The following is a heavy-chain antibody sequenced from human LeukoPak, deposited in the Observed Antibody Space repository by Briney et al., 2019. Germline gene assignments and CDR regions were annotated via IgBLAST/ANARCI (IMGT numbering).Heavy chain of an antibody. V-gene: IGHV3-48*03. CDR1: GFTFSVHE. CDR2: ISDSGRTI. CDR3: ARGSHYFDF. Sequence: GGSLRLSCVASGFTFSVHEMDWVRQAPGKGLEWLSYISDSGRTIYYADSVDGRFTISRDNAKNSLFLQMNSLRVEDTAVYFCARGSHYFDFWGQGTPVTVSS. D-gene: IGHD6-6*01. J-gene: IGHJ4*02.